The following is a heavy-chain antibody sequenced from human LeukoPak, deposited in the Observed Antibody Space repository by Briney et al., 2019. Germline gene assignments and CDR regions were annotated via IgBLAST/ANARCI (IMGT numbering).Heavy chain of an antibody. CDR2: ISSSSSYI. CDR3: ARDHIAAAGTPDY. CDR1: GFTFSSYS. J-gene: IGHJ4*02. Sequence: GGSLRLSCAASGFTFSSYSMNWVRQAPGKGLEWVSSISSSSSYIYYADSVKGRFTISRDNAKNSLYLQTNSLRAEDTAVYYCARDHIAAAGTPDYWGQGTLVTVSS. D-gene: IGHD6-13*01. V-gene: IGHV3-21*01.